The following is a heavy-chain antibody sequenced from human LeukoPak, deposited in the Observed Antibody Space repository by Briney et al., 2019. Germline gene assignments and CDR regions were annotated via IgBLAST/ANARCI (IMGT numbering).Heavy chain of an antibody. J-gene: IGHJ4*02. CDR3: ARDLQPTPRGPFDY. V-gene: IGHV1-8*01. Sequence: GASVKVSCKASGYTFTSYDINWVRQATGQGLEWMGWMNPNSGNTGYAQKFQGRVTMTTDTSTSTAYMELRSLRSDDTAVYYCARDLQPTPRGPFDYWGQGTLVTVSS. CDR2: MNPNSGNT. CDR1: GYTFTSYD. D-gene: IGHD4-11*01.